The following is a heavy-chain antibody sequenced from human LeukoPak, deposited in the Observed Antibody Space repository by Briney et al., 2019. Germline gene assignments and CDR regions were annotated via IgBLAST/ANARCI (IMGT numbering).Heavy chain of an antibody. V-gene: IGHV4-59*01. CDR3: ARVPPVTSVDY. J-gene: IGHJ4*02. CDR2: IYYSGST. CDR1: GGSISSYY. Sequence: PSETLSLTCTVSGGSISSYYWSWIRQPPGKGLEWIGYIYYSGSTNYNPSLKSRVTISVDTSKNQFSLKLSSVTAADTAAYYCARVPPVTSVDYWGQGTLVTVSS. D-gene: IGHD2/OR15-2a*01.